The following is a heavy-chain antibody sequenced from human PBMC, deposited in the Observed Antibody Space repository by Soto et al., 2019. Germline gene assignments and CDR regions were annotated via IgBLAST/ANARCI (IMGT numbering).Heavy chain of an antibody. CDR2: IIPVLGSE. D-gene: IGHD1-7*01. CDR3: ARGAMSGTTDYHHYGVDV. Sequence: QVQLVQSGAEVKKPGSSVKVSCKASGGTFSKYGITWVRQAPGQGLEWMGGIIPVLGSEKYAQKFQGRVIVIADESTNTAQMELSSLRSDDTAIYYCARGAMSGTTDYHHYGVDVWGQGTTVTVSS. CDR1: GGTFSKYG. V-gene: IGHV1-69*11. J-gene: IGHJ6*02.